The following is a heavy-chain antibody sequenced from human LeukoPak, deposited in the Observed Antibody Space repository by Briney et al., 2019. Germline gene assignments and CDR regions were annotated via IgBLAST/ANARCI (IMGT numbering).Heavy chain of an antibody. V-gene: IGHV4-38-2*02. CDR3: ARAYSSSWYWNWFDP. J-gene: IGHJ5*02. D-gene: IGHD6-13*01. CDR1: GYYISSGYY. CDR2: IYPTGST. Sequence: PSETLSLTCTVSGYYISSGYYWGWIRKPPGKGLEWIGNIYPTGSTYYNPSLKSRVTISVDTSKNQFSLKVSSVSAADTAVYYCARAYSSSWYWNWFDPWGQGTLVTVSS.